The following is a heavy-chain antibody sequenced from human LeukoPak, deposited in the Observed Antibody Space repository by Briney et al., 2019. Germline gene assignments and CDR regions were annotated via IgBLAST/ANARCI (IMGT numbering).Heavy chain of an antibody. CDR3: ARNSLYDSSGYCLDD. Sequence: GGSLRLSCAASGFTFSSYTMYWVRQAPGKGLEYVSAISSNGGSTYYANSVKSRFTISTDNSTNTLYLQMGSLRAEYMAVYYCARNSLYDSSGYCLDDWGKGTLVTVSS. D-gene: IGHD3-22*01. V-gene: IGHV3-64*01. CDR1: GFTFSSYT. CDR2: ISSNGGST. J-gene: IGHJ4*02.